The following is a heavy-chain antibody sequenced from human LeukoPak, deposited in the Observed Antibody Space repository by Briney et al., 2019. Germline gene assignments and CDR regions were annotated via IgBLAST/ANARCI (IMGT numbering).Heavy chain of an antibody. V-gene: IGHV3-30*02. Sequence: GGSLRLSCAASGLTFSSYGMHWVRQAPGKGLEWVAFIRYDGSNKYYADSVKGRFTISRDNSKNTLYLQMNSLRAEDTAVYYCAKALITMIVVVVYYFDYWGQGTLVTVSS. CDR1: GLTFSSYG. CDR2: IRYDGSNK. CDR3: AKALITMIVVVVYYFDY. D-gene: IGHD3-22*01. J-gene: IGHJ4*02.